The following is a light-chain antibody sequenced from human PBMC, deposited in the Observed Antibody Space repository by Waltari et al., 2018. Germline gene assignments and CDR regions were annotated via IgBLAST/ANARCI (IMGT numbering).Light chain of an antibody. CDR1: QGISSY. CDR3: QQGAT. CDR2: AAS. V-gene: IGKV1-9*01. J-gene: IGKJ2*01. Sequence: DIPLTQSPSFLSASVGDRVTITCRASQGISSYLAWYQQKPGKAPKLLIYAASTLQSGVPSRFSGSGSGTEFTLTISSLQPEDFATYYCQQGATFGQGTKLEIK.